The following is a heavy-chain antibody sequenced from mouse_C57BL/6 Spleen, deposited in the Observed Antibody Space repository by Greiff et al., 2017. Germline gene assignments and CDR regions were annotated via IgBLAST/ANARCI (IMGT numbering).Heavy chain of an antibody. Sequence: VQLVESGAELARPGASVKLSCKASGYTFTSYGISWVKQRTGQGLEWIGEIYPRSGNTYYNEKFKGKATLTADKSSSTAYMELRSLTSEDSAVYFCARESNPFAYWGQGTLVTVSA. J-gene: IGHJ3*01. D-gene: IGHD2-5*01. CDR1: GYTFTSYG. CDR2: IYPRSGNT. CDR3: ARESNPFAY. V-gene: IGHV1-81*01.